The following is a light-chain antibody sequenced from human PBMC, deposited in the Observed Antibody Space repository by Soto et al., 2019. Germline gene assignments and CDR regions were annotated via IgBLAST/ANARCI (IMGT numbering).Light chain of an antibody. J-gene: IGLJ3*02. CDR2: DDT. CDR1: RSNIGAGYD. V-gene: IGLV1-40*01. CDR3: QSFDSSLNGVV. Sequence: QSVLTQPPSVSGAPGQRVTIPCTGNRSNIGAGYDVHWYRQLSGTAPKLLIYDDTSRPSGVPDRFSGSTSVTSASLTITGLQAEDEADYYCQSFDSSLNGVVFGGGTKLTVL.